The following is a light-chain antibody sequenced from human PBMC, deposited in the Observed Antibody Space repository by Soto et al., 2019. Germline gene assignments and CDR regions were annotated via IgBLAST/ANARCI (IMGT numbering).Light chain of an antibody. CDR2: EVS. CDR3: CSYAHGSIYV. Sequence: QSALTQPASVSGSPGQSITISCTGTSSDVGGYNYVSWYQQHPGKAPKLMIYEVSNRPSGVSNRFSGSKSGNTASLTISGLQAEDEADYYCCSYAHGSIYVFGTGTKVTVL. V-gene: IGLV2-14*01. J-gene: IGLJ1*01. CDR1: SSDVGGYNY.